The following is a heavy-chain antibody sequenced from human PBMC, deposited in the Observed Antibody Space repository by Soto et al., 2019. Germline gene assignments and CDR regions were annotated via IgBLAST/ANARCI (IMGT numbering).Heavy chain of an antibody. Sequence: EVQVVETGGGLIQPGGSLRLSCAVSGFTVSSNYMSWVRQPPGKGPEWVSDIYSGGSTYYADSVKGRFTISRDNSKNTLYLPMNSLRAEDTAVYYCAIERDGHHPNWFDLWGQGTLVTVSS. CDR2: IYSGGST. J-gene: IGHJ5*02. CDR1: GFTVSSNY. CDR3: AIERDGHHPNWFDL. D-gene: IGHD2-8*01. V-gene: IGHV3-53*02.